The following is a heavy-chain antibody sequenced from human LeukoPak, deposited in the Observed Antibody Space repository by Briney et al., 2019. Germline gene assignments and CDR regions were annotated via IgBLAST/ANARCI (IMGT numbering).Heavy chain of an antibody. Sequence: GGSLRLSCAASGFTFSSYWMSWVRQALGKGLEWVANIKQDGSEKYYVDSVKGRFTISRDNAKNSLYLQMNSLRAEDTAVYYCARVGKSGSYGYYYFDYWGQGTLVTVSS. CDR1: GFTFSSYW. CDR2: IKQDGSEK. J-gene: IGHJ4*02. CDR3: ARVGKSGSYGYYYFDY. D-gene: IGHD5-18*01. V-gene: IGHV3-7*01.